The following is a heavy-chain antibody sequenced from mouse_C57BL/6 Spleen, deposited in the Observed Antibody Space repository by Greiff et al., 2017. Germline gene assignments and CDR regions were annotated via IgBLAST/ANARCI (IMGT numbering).Heavy chain of an antibody. D-gene: IGHD2-2*01. CDR1: GYTFTSYW. Sequence: QVQLQQPGAELVKPGASVKMSCKASGYTFTSYWITWVKQRPGQGLEWIGDIYPGSGSTNYNEKFKSKATLTVDTSSSTAYMQLSSLTSEDSAVXYCARSGWLRRGDWYFDVWGTGTTVTVSS. CDR3: ARSGWLRRGDWYFDV. CDR2: IYPGSGST. V-gene: IGHV1-55*01. J-gene: IGHJ1*03.